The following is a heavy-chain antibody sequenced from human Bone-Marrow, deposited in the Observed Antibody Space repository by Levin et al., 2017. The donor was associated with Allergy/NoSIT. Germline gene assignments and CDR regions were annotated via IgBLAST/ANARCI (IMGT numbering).Heavy chain of an antibody. CDR1: GASVSSGGLY. V-gene: IGHV4-31*03. CDR2: IYNNGRA. Sequence: SETLSLTCTVSGASVSSGGLYWSWIRQPPGKGLEFIGYIYNNGRAYYNPSLKSRVTISVDTLKNQFSLRLNSATAADSAVYYCTRAYCGSTSCSLRYYVLDVWGHGTTVTVSS. J-gene: IGHJ6*02. CDR3: TRAYCGSTSCSLRYYVLDV. D-gene: IGHD2-2*01.